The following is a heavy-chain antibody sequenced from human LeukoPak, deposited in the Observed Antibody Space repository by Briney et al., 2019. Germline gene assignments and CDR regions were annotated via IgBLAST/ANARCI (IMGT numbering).Heavy chain of an antibody. CDR2: INHSGST. CDR1: GGSFSGYY. V-gene: IGHV4-34*01. CDR3: ARLSVDTAIYDY. D-gene: IGHD5-18*01. Sequence: SETLSLTCAVYGGSFSGYYWSWIRQPPGKGLEWIGEINHSGSTNYNPSLKSRVTISVDTSKNQFSLKLSSVTAADTAVYYCARLSVDTAIYDYWGQGTLVTVSS. J-gene: IGHJ4*02.